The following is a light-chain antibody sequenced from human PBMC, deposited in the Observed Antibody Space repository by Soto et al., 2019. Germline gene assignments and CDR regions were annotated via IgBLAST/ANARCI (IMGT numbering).Light chain of an antibody. CDR3: QQSYSTPT. V-gene: IGKV1-39*01. CDR2: AAS. Sequence: DIQMTQSPSSLSASVGDRVTITCRASQSISNYLNWYQQKPGKAPKLLIYAASSLQSGLPSRFSGSGSGTDFTLTSSSLQPEDFATYYCQQSYSTPTFGQGTKLEIK. CDR1: QSISNY. J-gene: IGKJ2*01.